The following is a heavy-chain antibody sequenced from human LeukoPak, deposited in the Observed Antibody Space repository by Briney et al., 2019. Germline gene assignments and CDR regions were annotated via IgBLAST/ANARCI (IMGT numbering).Heavy chain of an antibody. J-gene: IGHJ4*02. CDR2: MSPNSGDT. CDR1: GYTFTSYD. Sequence: ASVKVSCKASGYTFTSYDFNWVRQATGQRPEWMGWMSPNSGDTGYAQKFQDRVTMTRNTSISTAYMELSSLRSDDTAVYYCARTAARRFDYWGQGTLVTVSS. D-gene: IGHD6-6*01. V-gene: IGHV1-8*01. CDR3: ARTAARRFDY.